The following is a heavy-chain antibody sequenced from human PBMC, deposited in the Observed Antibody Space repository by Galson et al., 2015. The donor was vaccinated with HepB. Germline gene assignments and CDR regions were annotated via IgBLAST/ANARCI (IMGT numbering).Heavy chain of an antibody. CDR3: ASRQYYFGSVTEYNVAWC. J-gene: IGHJ4*02. D-gene: IGHD3-10*01. Sequence: QSGAEVKKPGESLRISCQGSGYSFTAFWITWVRQIPGKGLEWMGRIDPSDSYTDYSPSFQGHVTISADKSVTTAYLQFSSLKASDTAIYYCASRQYYFGSVTEYNVAWCWGQGPLVTVSS. CDR1: GYSFTAFW. V-gene: IGHV5-10-1*01. CDR2: IDPSDSYT.